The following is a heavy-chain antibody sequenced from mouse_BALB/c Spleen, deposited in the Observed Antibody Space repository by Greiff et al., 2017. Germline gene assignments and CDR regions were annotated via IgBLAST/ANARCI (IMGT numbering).Heavy chain of an antibody. J-gene: IGHJ4*01. CDR2: ISSGSSTI. Sequence: EVQVVESGGGLVQPGGSLKLSCAASGFTFSSFGMHWVRQAPEKGLEWVAYISSGSSTIYYAGTVKGRFTISRDNPKNTLFLRMTNLKSENTAMYYCARWEVVATKAMDYWGQGTSVTVSS. CDR1: GFTFSSFG. V-gene: IGHV5-17*02. CDR3: ARWEVVATKAMDY. D-gene: IGHD1-1*01.